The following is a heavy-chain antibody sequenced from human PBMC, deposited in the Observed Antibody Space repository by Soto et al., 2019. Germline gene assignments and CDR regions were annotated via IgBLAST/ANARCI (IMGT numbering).Heavy chain of an antibody. CDR1: GYTFTSYY. J-gene: IGHJ6*02. V-gene: IGHV1-46*01. Sequence: ASVKVSFKASGYTFTSYYMHWVRQAPGQGLEWMGIINPSGGSTSYAQKFQGRVTMTRDTSTSTVYMELSSLRSEDTAVYYCARDWGIQQHYYGMDVWGQGTTVTVSS. CDR3: ARDWGIQQHYYGMDV. D-gene: IGHD5-18*01. CDR2: INPSGGST.